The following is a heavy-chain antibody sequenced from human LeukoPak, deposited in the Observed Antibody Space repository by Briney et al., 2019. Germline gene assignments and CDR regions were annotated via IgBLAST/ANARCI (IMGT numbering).Heavy chain of an antibody. V-gene: IGHV4-34*01. D-gene: IGHD2-21*02. J-gene: IGHJ4*02. CDR3: ARGEGQVVTAMGY. CDR1: GGSFSGYY. Sequence: PSETLSLTCAVYGGSFSGYYWSWIRQPPGKGLERIGEINHSGSTNYNPSLKSRVTISVDTSKNQFSLKLSSVTAADTAVYYCARGEGQVVTAMGYWGQGTLVTVSS. CDR2: INHSGST.